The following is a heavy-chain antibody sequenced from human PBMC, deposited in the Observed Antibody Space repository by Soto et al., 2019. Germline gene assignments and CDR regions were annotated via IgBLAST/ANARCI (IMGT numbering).Heavy chain of an antibody. V-gene: IGHV5-51*01. CDR3: ARRLTDDSGSSPYYRSIHV. D-gene: IGHD4-4*01. CDR1: GYTFTKNS. CDR2: VYPGDSDT. Sequence: LPISCQAPGYTFTKNSIAWVRQIPGKGLEYVGIVYPGDSDTRYSPSFQGQVTISVDTSTSTAYMQWNSLKASDSAMYYCARRLTDDSGSSPYYRSIHVWCPAT. J-gene: IGHJ6*02.